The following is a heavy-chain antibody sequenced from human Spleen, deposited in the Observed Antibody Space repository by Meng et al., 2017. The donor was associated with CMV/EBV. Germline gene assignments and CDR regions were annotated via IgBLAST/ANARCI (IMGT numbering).Heavy chain of an antibody. V-gene: IGHV1-69*05. CDR2: IIPIFGTA. J-gene: IGHJ6*02. D-gene: IGHD2-2*02. Sequence: SVKVSCKASGGTFSSYAISWVRQAPGQGLEWMGGIIPIFGTANYAQKFQGRVTITTDESTSTAYMELSSLSSEDTAVYYCASRPTAAAIEVYYYYGMDVWGQGTTVTVSS. CDR3: ASRPTAAAIEVYYYYGMDV. CDR1: GGTFSSYA.